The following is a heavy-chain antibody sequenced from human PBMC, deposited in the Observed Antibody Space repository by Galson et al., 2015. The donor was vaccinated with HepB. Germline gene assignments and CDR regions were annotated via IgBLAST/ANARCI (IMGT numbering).Heavy chain of an antibody. V-gene: IGHV1-2*02. Sequence: SVKVSCKASGYTFTGYYMHWVRQAPGQGLEWMGWINPNSGGTNYAQKFQGRVTITRDTSISTAYMELSRLRSDDTAVYYCARDLRATNWFDPWGQGTLVTVSS. CDR3: ARDLRATNWFDP. J-gene: IGHJ5*02. D-gene: IGHD5-12*01. CDR1: GYTFTGYY. CDR2: INPNSGGT.